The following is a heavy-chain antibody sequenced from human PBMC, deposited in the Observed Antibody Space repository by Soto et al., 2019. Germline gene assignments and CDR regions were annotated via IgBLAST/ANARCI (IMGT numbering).Heavy chain of an antibody. D-gene: IGHD4-4*01. CDR2: IYPGDSDT. CDR3: ARLVLDYSNYGLLDY. V-gene: IGHV5-51*01. CDR1: GYSFTSYW. J-gene: IGHJ4*02. Sequence: GESLKISCKGSGYSFTSYWIGWVRQMPGKGLEWMGIIYPGDSDTRYSPSFQGQVTISADKSISTAYLQWSSLKASDTAMYYCARLVLDYSNYGLLDYWGQGTLVTVSS.